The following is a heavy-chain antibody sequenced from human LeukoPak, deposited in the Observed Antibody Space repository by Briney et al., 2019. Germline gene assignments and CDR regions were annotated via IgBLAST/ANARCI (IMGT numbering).Heavy chain of an antibody. CDR1: GFTFSSYG. CDR2: IWYDGSNK. D-gene: IGHD3-10*01. CDR3: AREEYSYGSGRYRGYDAFDI. Sequence: GRSLRLFCASSGFTFSSYGMHWVRRAPGKGLEGVAVIWYDGSNKYYADSVQGRFTISRDNSKNTLYLQMNSLRAEDTAVYYCAREEYSYGSGRYRGYDAFDIWGQGTMVTVSS. V-gene: IGHV3-33*01. J-gene: IGHJ3*02.